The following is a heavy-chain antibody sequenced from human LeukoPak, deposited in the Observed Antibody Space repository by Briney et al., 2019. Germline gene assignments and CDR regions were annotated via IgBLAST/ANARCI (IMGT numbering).Heavy chain of an antibody. V-gene: IGHV5-51*01. CDR1: GYSFPNYW. Sequence: GESLKISCKGSGYSFPNYWIGWVRQMPGKGLEWLGILYPGDSDTRYSPSFQGQVTVSADKSISTAYLQWSSLKASDTAMYYCASRLRERFDSWGQGTLVTVSS. CDR2: LYPGDSDT. D-gene: IGHD5-12*01. CDR3: ASRLRERFDS. J-gene: IGHJ4*02.